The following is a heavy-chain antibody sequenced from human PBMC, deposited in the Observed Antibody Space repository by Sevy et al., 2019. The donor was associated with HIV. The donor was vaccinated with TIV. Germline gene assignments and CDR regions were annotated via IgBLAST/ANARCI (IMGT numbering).Heavy chain of an antibody. CDR2: INWNSGSI. CDR1: GLTFDAYA. D-gene: IGHD2-2*01. CDR3: AKGSTSSITSCMDV. Sequence: GGSLRLSCAASGLTFDAYAMHWVRQAPGKGLEWVSGINWNSGSIVYGDSVKGRFTISRDNAKNSLYLQMKSLRAEDTAFYYCAKGSTSSITSCMDVWGQGTTVTVSS. V-gene: IGHV3-9*01. J-gene: IGHJ6*02.